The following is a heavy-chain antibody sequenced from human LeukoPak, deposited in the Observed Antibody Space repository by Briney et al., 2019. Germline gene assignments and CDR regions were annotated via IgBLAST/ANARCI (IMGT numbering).Heavy chain of an antibody. Sequence: SETLSLTCTVSGGSISSYYWSWIRQPPGKGLEWIGYIYYSGSTNYNPSLKSRVTISVDTSKNQFSLKLSSVTAADTAVYYCARGPNPQNDAFDIWGQGTMVTVSS. CDR3: ARGPNPQNDAFDI. CDR2: IYYSGST. J-gene: IGHJ3*02. V-gene: IGHV4-59*01. CDR1: GGSISSYY.